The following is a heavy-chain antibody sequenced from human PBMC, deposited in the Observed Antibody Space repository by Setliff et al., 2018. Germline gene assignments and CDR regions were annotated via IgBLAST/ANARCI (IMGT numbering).Heavy chain of an antibody. Sequence: KPSETLSLTCTVSGDSISSGSYYWTWIRQPAGKGLEWIGHFHTGGSTNYNRSLKSRVTLSVDTSRNHFSLKLNSVTAADTAVYYCARSGYYSIDAFDIWGQGTMVTVSS. CDR3: ARSGYYSIDAFDI. D-gene: IGHD3-22*01. CDR2: FHTGGST. J-gene: IGHJ3*02. CDR1: GDSISSGSYY. V-gene: IGHV4-61*09.